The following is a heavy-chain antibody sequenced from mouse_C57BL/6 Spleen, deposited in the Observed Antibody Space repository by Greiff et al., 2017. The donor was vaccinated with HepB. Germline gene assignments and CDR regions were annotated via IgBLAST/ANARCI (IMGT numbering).Heavy chain of an antibody. CDR2: INPNNGGT. V-gene: IGHV1-22*01. CDR1: GYTFTDYN. CDR3: ASSPLYYLDY. J-gene: IGHJ2*01. Sequence: EVQLQQSGPELVKPGASVKMSCKASGYTFTDYNMHWVKQSHGKSLEWIGYINPNNGGTSYKQKFKGKATLTVNKSSSTAYMELRSLTSEDSAVYDCASSPLYYLDYWGQGTTLTVSS.